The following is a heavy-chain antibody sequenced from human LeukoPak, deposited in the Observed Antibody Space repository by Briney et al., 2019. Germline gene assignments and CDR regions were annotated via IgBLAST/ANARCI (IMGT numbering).Heavy chain of an antibody. Sequence: GGSMRLSWTASGFTFGDHAMRWVRQAAGKGLGWVGFIRSKTYGGTTEYAASVKGRFTISRDDSKSIAYLQMNSLKTEDTAVYYCTRAVAHLDYWGQGTLVTVSS. V-gene: IGHV3-49*04. CDR1: GFTFGDHA. CDR2: IRSKTYGGTT. CDR3: TRAVAHLDY. D-gene: IGHD4-23*01. J-gene: IGHJ4*02.